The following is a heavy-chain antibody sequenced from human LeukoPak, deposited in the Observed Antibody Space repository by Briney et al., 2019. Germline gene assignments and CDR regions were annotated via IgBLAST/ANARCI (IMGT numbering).Heavy chain of an antibody. CDR2: INPSGGST. J-gene: IGHJ5*02. CDR3: ARDRRRSGSSGWYRAWFDP. D-gene: IGHD6-19*01. CDR1: GYTFTSYY. V-gene: IGHV1-46*01. Sequence: GASVKVSCKASGYTFTSYYMHWVRQAPGQGLEWMGIINPSGGSTSYAQKFQGRVTMTRDTSTSTVYTELSSLRSEDTAVYYCARDRRRSGSSGWYRAWFDPWGQGTLVTVSS.